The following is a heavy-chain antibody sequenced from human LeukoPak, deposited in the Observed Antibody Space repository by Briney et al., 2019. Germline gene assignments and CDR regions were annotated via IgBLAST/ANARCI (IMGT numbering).Heavy chain of an antibody. CDR2: INHSGST. CDR1: GGSFSGYY. D-gene: IGHD1-1*01. V-gene: IGHV4-34*01. CDR3: ARRAKSPYRLY. Sequence: SETLSLTCAVYGGSFSGYYWSWIRQPPGKGLEWIGEINHSGSTNYNPSLKSRVTISVDTSKNQFSLKLSSVTAADTAVYYCARRAKSPYRLYWGQGTLVTVSS. J-gene: IGHJ4*02.